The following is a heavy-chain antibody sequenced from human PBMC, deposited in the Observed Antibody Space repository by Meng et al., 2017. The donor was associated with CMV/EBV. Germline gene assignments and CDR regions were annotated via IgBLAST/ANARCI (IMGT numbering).Heavy chain of an antibody. J-gene: IGHJ5*02. CDR3: ARGGFIVATILVVQNWFDP. Sequence: SVKVSCKASGYTFTSYDINWVRQATGQGLEWMGGIIPIFGTANYAQKFQGRVTITTDESTSTAYMELSSLRSEDTAVYYCARGGFIVATILVVQNWFDPWGQGTLVTVSS. CDR2: IIPIFGTA. D-gene: IGHD5-12*01. CDR1: GYTFTSYD. V-gene: IGHV1-69*05.